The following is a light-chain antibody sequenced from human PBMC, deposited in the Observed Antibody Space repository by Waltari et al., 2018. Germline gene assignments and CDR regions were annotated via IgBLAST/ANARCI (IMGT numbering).Light chain of an antibody. Sequence: QSALTQPASVSGSPGQSITISCTGTNNDIGAYHYVSWYQQHPGKGPKLMIYGVTSRPSGISNRFSGSKSGNTASLTISGIQAEDEADYYCCSFATSKTYVFGTGTKVTVL. J-gene: IGLJ1*01. CDR1: NNDIGAYHY. CDR2: GVT. CDR3: CSFATSKTYV. V-gene: IGLV2-14*01.